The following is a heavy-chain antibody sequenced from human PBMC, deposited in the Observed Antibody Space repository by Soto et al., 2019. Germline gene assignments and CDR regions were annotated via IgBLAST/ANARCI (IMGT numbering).Heavy chain of an antibody. J-gene: IGHJ3*02. CDR3: ARARVYYDSSGYRTDAFDI. D-gene: IGHD3-22*01. CDR2: INHSGST. Sequence: PSETLSLTCAVYGGSFSGYYWSWIRQPPGKGLEWIGEINHSGSTNYNPSLKSRVTISVDTSKNQFSLKLSSVTAADTAVYYCARARVYYDSSGYRTDAFDIWGQGTMVTVSS. CDR1: GGSFSGYY. V-gene: IGHV4-34*01.